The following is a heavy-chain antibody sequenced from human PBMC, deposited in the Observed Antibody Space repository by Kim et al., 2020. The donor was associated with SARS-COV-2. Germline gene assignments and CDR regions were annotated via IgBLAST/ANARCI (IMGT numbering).Heavy chain of an antibody. D-gene: IGHD4-17*01. Sequence: GGSLRLSCAASGFIFSGSTIHWVRQASGKGLEWVGCIRSKPKSYATEYTVSVKGRFTVSRDESKNTAYLQRTGLKTEDTAVYYCATYADYFFNHWGQGILVTVPS. CDR3: ATYADYFFNH. CDR2: IRSKPKSYAT. CDR1: GFIFSGST. J-gene: IGHJ4*02. V-gene: IGHV3-73*01.